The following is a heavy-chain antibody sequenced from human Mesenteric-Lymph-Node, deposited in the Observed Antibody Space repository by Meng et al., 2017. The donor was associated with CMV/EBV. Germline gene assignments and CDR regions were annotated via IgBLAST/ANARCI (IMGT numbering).Heavy chain of an antibody. V-gene: IGHV3-23*01. CDR3: AKGLVGATDPGDY. J-gene: IGHJ4*02. CDR2: ISGRGGST. Sequence: DASGFTFSSYAMSWVRQAPGKGLEWVSGISGRGGSTYYADSVKGRFTISRDNSKNTLYLQINSLRAEDAAVYYCAKGLVGATDPGDYWGQGTLVTVSS. CDR1: GFTFSSYA. D-gene: IGHD1-26*01.